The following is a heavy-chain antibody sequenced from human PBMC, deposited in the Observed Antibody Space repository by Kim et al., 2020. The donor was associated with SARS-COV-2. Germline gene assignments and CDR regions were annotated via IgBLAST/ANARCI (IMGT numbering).Heavy chain of an antibody. Sequence: GGSLRLSCAASGFTFSSYEMNWVRQAPGKGLEWVAYISSSANMIFYADSVKGRFGISRDNAKNSRILELNSIRLEDTAAYDCARDKGCGSYGMDDWGRVT. CDR3: ARDKGCGSYGMDD. V-gene: IGHV3-48*03. CDR1: GFTFSSYE. D-gene: IGHD2-15*01. CDR2: ISSSANMI. J-gene: IGHJ6*02.